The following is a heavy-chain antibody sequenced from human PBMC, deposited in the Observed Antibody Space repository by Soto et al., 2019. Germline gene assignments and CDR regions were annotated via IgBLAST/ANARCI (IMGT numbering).Heavy chain of an antibody. CDR3: AGDRSNSPDSLYH. J-gene: IGHJ5*02. V-gene: IGHV4-30-4*01. Sequence: QVQLLQSGPGLVKPSQTLSLTCTVSGGSISSDDYYWSWIRQPPGMGLEWIGYIYYSGRTNYNPSLNRRLTISVDTSKHLFSLKLSSVSSADTAVYFCAGDRSNSPDSLYHWGQGILVNVSS. CDR1: GGSISSDDYY. D-gene: IGHD6-13*01. CDR2: IYYSGRT.